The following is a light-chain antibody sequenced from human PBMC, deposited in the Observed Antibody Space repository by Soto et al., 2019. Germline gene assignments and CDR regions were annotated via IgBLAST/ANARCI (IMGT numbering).Light chain of an antibody. CDR1: QSIDSN. Sequence: DIQMTQSPASLSASVGDRVTITCRASQSIDSNLNWYQQKPGKAPILLIYAASRLQGGVPSRFSGSGSGTDFTLTISSLQPEDFATYYCQQSYSTLFTFGPGTKVDIQ. J-gene: IGKJ3*01. CDR3: QQSYSTLFT. CDR2: AAS. V-gene: IGKV1-39*01.